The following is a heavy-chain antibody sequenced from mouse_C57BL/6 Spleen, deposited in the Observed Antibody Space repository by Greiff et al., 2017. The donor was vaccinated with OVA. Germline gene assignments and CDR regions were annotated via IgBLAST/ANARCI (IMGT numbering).Heavy chain of an antibody. J-gene: IGHJ1*03. CDR1: GFTFSDYY. CDR2: INYDGSST. CDR3: ARGDYGSSWYFDV. Sequence: EVKLMESEGGLVQPGSSMKLSCTASGFTFSDYYMAWVRQVPKKGLEWVANINYDGSSTYYLDSLKSRFIISRDNAKNILYLQMSSLKSEDTATYYCARGDYGSSWYFDVWGTGTTVTVSS. D-gene: IGHD1-1*01. V-gene: IGHV5-16*01.